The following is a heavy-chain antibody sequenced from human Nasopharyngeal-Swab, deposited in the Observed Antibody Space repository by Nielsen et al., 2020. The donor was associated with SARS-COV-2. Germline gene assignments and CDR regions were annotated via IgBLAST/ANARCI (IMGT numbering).Heavy chain of an antibody. CDR1: GFTFSDYW. CDR2: IKVDGSEQ. CDR3: ARDETQQIRGWGY. D-gene: IGHD1-26*01. Sequence: GESLKTPCAASGFTFSDYWMAWVRQASGKGLEWVADIKVDGSEQYYVDSVKGRFTVSRDNAKNSLYLQMNSLRAEDTAMYYCARDETQQIRGWGYWGQGTLVTVSS. J-gene: IGHJ4*02. V-gene: IGHV3-7*01.